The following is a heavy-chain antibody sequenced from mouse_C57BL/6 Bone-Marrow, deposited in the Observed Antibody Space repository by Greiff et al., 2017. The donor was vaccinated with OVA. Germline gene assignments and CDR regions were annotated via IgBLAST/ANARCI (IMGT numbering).Heavy chain of an antibody. J-gene: IGHJ1*03. V-gene: IGHV3-8*01. CDR1: GYSITSDY. D-gene: IGHD1-1*01. Sequence: EVQGVESGPGLAKPSQTLSLTCSVTGYSITSDYWNWIRKFPGNKLEYMGYISYSGSTYYNPSLKSRISITRDTSKNQYYLQLNSVTTEDTATYYCARIPAITTVVATRYFDVWGTGTTVTVSS. CDR3: ARIPAITTVVATRYFDV. CDR2: ISYSGST.